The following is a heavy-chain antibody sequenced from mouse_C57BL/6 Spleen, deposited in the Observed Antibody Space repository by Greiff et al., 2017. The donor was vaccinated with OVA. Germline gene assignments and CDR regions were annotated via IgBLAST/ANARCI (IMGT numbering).Heavy chain of an antibody. CDR1: GYTFTSYG. J-gene: IGHJ4*01. Sequence: QVQLQQSGAELARPGASVKLSCKASGYTFTSYGISWVKQRTGQGLEWIGEIYPRSGNTYYNEKFKGKATLTADKSSSTAYMELRSLTSEDSAVYFCARRGYDYDGAMDYWGKGTSVTVSS. D-gene: IGHD2-4*01. CDR2: IYPRSGNT. CDR3: ARRGYDYDGAMDY. V-gene: IGHV1-81*01.